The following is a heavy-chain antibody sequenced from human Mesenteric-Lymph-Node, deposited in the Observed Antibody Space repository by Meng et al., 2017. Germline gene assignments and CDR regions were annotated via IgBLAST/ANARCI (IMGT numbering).Heavy chain of an antibody. D-gene: IGHD4-17*01. V-gene: IGHV4-61*02. CDR1: GGSISSGSYY. J-gene: IGHJ4*02. CDR2: IYTSGST. CDR3: AREGGAGPSNGAFDY. Sequence: SETLSLTCTVSGGSISSGSYYWSWIRQPAGKGLEWIGRIYTSGSTNYNPSLKSRVTISVDTSKNQFSLKLSSVTAADTAVYYCAREGGAGPSNGAFDYWGQGTLVTVSS.